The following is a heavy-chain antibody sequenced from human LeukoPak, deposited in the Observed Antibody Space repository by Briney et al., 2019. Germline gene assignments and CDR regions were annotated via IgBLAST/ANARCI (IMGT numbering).Heavy chain of an antibody. V-gene: IGHV3-30*04. CDR1: GFTFSSYA. CDR3: ARGSPAFTSIGPIPY. J-gene: IGHJ4*02. D-gene: IGHD2-2*01. CDR2: ISYDGSNK. Sequence: PGGSLRLSCAASGFTFSSYAMHWVRQAPGKGLEWVAVISYDGSNKYYADSVKGRFTISRDNSKNTLYLQMNSLRAEDTAGYYCARGSPAFTSIGPIPYWGQGTLVTVSS.